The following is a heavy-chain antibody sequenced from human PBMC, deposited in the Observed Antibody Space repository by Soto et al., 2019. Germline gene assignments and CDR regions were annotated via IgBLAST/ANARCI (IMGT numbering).Heavy chain of an antibody. CDR2: IYYSGST. Sequence: SETLSLTCTVSGGSISSYYWSWIRQPPGKGLEWIGYIYYSGSTNYNPSLKSRVTISVDTSKNQFSLKLSSVTAADTAVYYCARDYGSSGYKESWFDPWGQGTLVTVSS. CDR3: ARDYGSSGYKESWFDP. J-gene: IGHJ5*02. CDR1: GGSISSYY. V-gene: IGHV4-59*01. D-gene: IGHD3-22*01.